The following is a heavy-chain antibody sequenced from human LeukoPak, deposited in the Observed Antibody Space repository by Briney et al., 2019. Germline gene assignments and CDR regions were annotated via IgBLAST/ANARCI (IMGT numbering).Heavy chain of an antibody. CDR1: GGSISSSSYY. Sequence: SETLSLTCTVSGGSISSSSYYWGWIRQPPGKGLEWIGSIYYSGSTYYNPSLKSRVTISVDTSKNQFSLKLSSVTAADTAVHYCARQNDILTGYYQFDYWGQGTLVTVSS. CDR3: ARQNDILTGYYQFDY. V-gene: IGHV4-39*01. CDR2: IYYSGST. J-gene: IGHJ4*02. D-gene: IGHD3-9*01.